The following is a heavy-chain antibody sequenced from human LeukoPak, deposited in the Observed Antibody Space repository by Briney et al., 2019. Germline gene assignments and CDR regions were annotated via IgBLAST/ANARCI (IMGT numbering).Heavy chain of an antibody. D-gene: IGHD4-17*01. J-gene: IGHJ4*02. V-gene: IGHV3-20*04. CDR1: GFTFDDYG. CDR3: ARDANHYGDPTY. Sequence: GGSLRLSCAASGFTFDDYGMSWVRQAPGKGRGWGSGINWNGGSTGYADSVKGRFTISRDNAKNSLYLQMNSLRAEDTALYYCARDANHYGDPTYWGQGPLVTVSS. CDR2: INWNGGST.